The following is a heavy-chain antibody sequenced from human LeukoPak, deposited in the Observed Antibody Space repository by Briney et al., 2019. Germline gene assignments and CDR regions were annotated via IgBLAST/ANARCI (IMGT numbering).Heavy chain of an antibody. CDR2: IYYSGST. D-gene: IGHD3-10*01. CDR1: GDSISNNNYY. CDR3: ARQGGSYSY. J-gene: IGHJ4*02. V-gene: IGHV4-39*01. Sequence: SETLSLTCTVSGDSISNNNYYWGRIRQPPGKGLEWIGSIYYSGSTYYNPSLKSRVTISVDTSKNQISLKLSSVTAADTAVYYCARQGGSYSYWGQGTLVTVSS.